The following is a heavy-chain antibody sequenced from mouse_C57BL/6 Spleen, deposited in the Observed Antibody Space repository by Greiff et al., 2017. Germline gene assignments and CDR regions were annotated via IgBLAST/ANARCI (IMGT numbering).Heavy chain of an antibody. CDR1: GYTFTDYY. CDR2: INPNNGGT. Sequence: EVQLQQSGPELVKPGASVKISCKASGYTFTDYYMNWVKQSHGKSLEWIGDINPNNGGTRYNQKFKGKATLTVDKSSSTAYMELRSLTSEDSAVYYCASRRGSYYGNYEFAYWGQGTLVTVSA. V-gene: IGHV1-26*01. J-gene: IGHJ3*01. CDR3: ASRRGSYYGNYEFAY. D-gene: IGHD2-1*01.